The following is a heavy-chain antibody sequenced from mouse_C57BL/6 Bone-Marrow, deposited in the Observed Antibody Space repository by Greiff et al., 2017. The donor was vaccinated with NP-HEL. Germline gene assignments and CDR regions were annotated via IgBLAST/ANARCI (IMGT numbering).Heavy chain of an antibody. D-gene: IGHD1-1*01. CDR3: ADYYGSRGY. J-gene: IGHJ2*01. V-gene: IGHV1-82*01. Sequence: VQLQQSGPELVKPGASVKISCKASGYAFSSSWMNWVKQRPGKGLEWIGRIYPGDGDTNYNGKFKGKATLTADKSSSTAYMQLSSLTSEDSAVYFCADYYGSRGYWGQGTTLTVSS. CDR1: GYAFSSSW. CDR2: IYPGDGDT.